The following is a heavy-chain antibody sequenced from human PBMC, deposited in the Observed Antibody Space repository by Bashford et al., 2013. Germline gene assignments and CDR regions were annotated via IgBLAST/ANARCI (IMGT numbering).Heavy chain of an antibody. J-gene: IGHJ4*02. CDR1: GYTFTGYY. D-gene: IGHD3-22*01. CDR2: INPNSGNT. Sequence: ASVKVSCKASGYTFTGYYMHWVRQAPGQGLEWMGWINPNSGNTNYAQKLQGRVTMTTDTSTSTAYMELRSLRSDDTAVYYCARALDSSTPFYTMIVVVITTLXDYWGQGPWSPSPQ. V-gene: IGHV1-18*04. CDR3: ARALDSSTPFYTMIVVVITTLXDY.